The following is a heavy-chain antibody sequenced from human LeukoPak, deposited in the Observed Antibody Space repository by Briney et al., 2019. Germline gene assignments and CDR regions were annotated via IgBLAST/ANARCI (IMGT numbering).Heavy chain of an antibody. CDR2: ISSQSSYI. D-gene: IGHD1-26*01. Sequence: GGSLRLSCAASGFTFNTYSMNWVRQAPGKGLEWVSSISSQSSYIYYTDSVQGRFTISRDNANHSLYLQMNSLRAEDTAVYFCARGLVGSSGIVFDYWGQGTLVTVSS. CDR1: GFTFNTYS. J-gene: IGHJ4*02. V-gene: IGHV3-21*01. CDR3: ARGLVGSSGIVFDY.